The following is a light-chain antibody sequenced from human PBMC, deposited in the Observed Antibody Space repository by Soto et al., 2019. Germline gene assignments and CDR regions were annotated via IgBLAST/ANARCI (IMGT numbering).Light chain of an antibody. V-gene: IGLV2-23*01. CDR3: CSYAGSIPNWV. Sequence: QSALTQPASVSGSPGQSITISCTGTSSDVGSYNLVSWYQQHPGKAPKLMIYEGSKRPSGVSNRFSGSKSGNTASLTISGLQAEDEADSYCCSYAGSIPNWVFGGGAKLPVL. CDR1: SSDVGSYNL. J-gene: IGLJ3*02. CDR2: EGS.